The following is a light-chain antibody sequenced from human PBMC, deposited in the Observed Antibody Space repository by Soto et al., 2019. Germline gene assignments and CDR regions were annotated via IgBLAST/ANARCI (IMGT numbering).Light chain of an antibody. CDR1: QSVSRSY. J-gene: IGKJ3*01. V-gene: IGKV3-20*01. CDR3: QQYGSSPFT. CDR2: GAS. Sequence: EIVLTQSPGTLSLSPGERATLSCRASQSVSRSYLAWYQQKPGQAPRLLIYGASSRATGIPDRYSGSGSGTDFTLIISRLEPEDFAVYYCQQYGSSPFTVGPGTKVDIK.